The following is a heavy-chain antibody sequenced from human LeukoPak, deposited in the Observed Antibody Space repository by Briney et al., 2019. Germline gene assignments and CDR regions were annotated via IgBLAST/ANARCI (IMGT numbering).Heavy chain of an antibody. CDR3: ARDRGALDI. CDR2: ISYDGSNK. V-gene: IGHV3-30-3*01. CDR1: GSTFSSYA. D-gene: IGHD3-10*01. J-gene: IGHJ3*02. Sequence: GGSLRLSCAASGSTFSSYAMHRVRQAPGKGLEWVAVISYDGSNKYYADSVKGRFTISRDNSKNTLYLQMNSLRAEDTAVYYCARDRGALDIWGQGTMVTVSS.